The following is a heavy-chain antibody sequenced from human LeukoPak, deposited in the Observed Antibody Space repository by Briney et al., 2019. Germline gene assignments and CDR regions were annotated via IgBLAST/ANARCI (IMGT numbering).Heavy chain of an antibody. CDR1: GYTFTSYG. CDR3: AREAHYDFWSALNRGHYYYYGMDV. D-gene: IGHD3-3*01. J-gene: IGHJ6*02. CDR2: ISAYNGNT. Sequence: ASVKVSCKASGYTFTSYGISWVRQAPGQGLEWMGWISAYNGNTNYAQKLQGRATMTQDTSTSTAYMELRSLRSDDTAVYYCAREAHYDFWSALNRGHYYYYGMDVWGQGTTVTVSS. V-gene: IGHV1-18*01.